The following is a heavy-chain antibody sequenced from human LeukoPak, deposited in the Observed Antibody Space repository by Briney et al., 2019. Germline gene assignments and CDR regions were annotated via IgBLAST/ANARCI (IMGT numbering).Heavy chain of an antibody. Sequence: GGSLRLSCAASGFTVSSKYMSWVRQAPGRGLEWVSVIYSGGSTYYADSVKGRFTISRDNSKNPLYLQMNSLKAEDTAVYYCARARVSYDGSGYTTAAYSQHWGQGTLVTVSS. D-gene: IGHD3-22*01. CDR3: ARARVSYDGSGYTTAAYSQH. J-gene: IGHJ1*01. CDR1: GFTVSSKY. CDR2: IYSGGST. V-gene: IGHV3-53*01.